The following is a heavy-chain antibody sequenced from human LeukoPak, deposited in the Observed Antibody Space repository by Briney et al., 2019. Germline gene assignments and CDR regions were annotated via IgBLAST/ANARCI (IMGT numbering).Heavy chain of an antibody. CDR3: ARWTTVTTRDYYYYYGMDV. CDR1: GGSISSYY. D-gene: IGHD4-17*01. CDR2: IYYSGST. Sequence: SETLSLTCTVSGGSISSYYWSWIRQPPGEGLEWIGYIYYSGSTNYNPSLKSRVTISVDTSKNQFSLKLSSVTAADTAVYYCARWTTVTTRDYYYYYGMDVWGQGTTVTVSS. J-gene: IGHJ6*02. V-gene: IGHV4-59*01.